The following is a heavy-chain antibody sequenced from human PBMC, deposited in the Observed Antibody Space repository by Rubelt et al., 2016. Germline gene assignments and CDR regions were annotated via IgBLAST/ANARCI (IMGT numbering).Heavy chain of an antibody. CDR1: GYTFTNHW. CDR2: IDPSDSYT. J-gene: IGHJ4*02. V-gene: IGHV5-10-1*01. CDR3: ARRNSGTYSPFDY. Sequence: EVQLVQSGAEVKKPGESLKISCKGSGYTFTNHWISWVRQMPGKGLEWMGRIDPSDSYTNYNPSLRGRGTISVDKSTSTAYLHGSSLQASDTAMYYGARRNSGTYSPFDYWGQGTMVTVSP. D-gene: IGHD1-26*01.